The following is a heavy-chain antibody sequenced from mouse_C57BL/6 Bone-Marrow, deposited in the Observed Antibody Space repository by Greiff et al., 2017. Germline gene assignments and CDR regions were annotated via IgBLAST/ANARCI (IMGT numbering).Heavy chain of an antibody. J-gene: IGHJ4*01. V-gene: IGHV5-4*03. CDR1: GFTFSSYA. D-gene: IGHD2-4*01. CDR3: ARGIYYDYLYAMDY. CDR2: ISDGGSYT. Sequence: EVKLVESGGGLVKPGGSLKLSCAASGFTFSSYAMSWVRQTPEKRLEWVATISDGGSYTYYPDNVKGRFTISRDNAKNNLYLQMSHLKSEDTAMYYCARGIYYDYLYAMDYWGQGTSVTVSS.